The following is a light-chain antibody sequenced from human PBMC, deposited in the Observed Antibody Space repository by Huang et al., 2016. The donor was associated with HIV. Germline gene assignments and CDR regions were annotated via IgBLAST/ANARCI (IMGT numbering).Light chain of an antibody. CDR3: QQSYSTRGT. Sequence: DIQMTQSPSSLSASVGDRVTITCLAGQSISSYLNWYQQKPGKAPKLLIYAASSLQSGVPSRFSGSGSGTDFTLTISSLQPEDFATYYCQQSYSTRGTFGQGTKLEIK. J-gene: IGKJ2*01. V-gene: IGKV1-39*01. CDR2: AAS. CDR1: QSISSY.